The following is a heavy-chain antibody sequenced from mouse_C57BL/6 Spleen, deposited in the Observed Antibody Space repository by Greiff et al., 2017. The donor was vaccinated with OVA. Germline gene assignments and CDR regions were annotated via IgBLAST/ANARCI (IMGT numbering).Heavy chain of an antibody. CDR3: AKSDGYYWYFDD. CDR1: GFSLTSYG. J-gene: IGHJ1*03. D-gene: IGHD2-3*01. CDR2: IWGDGST. Sequence: QVQLQQSGPGLVAPSQSLSITCTVSGFSLTSYGISWVRQPPGKGLEWLGVIWGDGSTNYHSAHIPRLSISKDNSKSQVILKLNSLQTDDTAAYYCAKSDGYYWYFDDWGKGTTVTVSA. V-gene: IGHV2-3*01.